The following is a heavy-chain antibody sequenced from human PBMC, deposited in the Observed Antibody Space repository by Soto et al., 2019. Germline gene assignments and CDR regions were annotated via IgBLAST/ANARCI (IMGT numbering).Heavy chain of an antibody. CDR1: GSSFTNYW. D-gene: IGHD3-10*01. J-gene: IGHJ3*02. V-gene: IGHV5-10-1*01. CDR3: ARRSYGSGGPDVFDI. CDR2: IDPSDSYT. Sequence: GESLKISCKGSGSSFTNYWITWVRQMPGKGLEWMGRIDPSDSYTNYSPSFQGHVTISADKSISTAYLQWSSLKASDTAMYYCARRSYGSGGPDVFDIWGQGTMVPVSS.